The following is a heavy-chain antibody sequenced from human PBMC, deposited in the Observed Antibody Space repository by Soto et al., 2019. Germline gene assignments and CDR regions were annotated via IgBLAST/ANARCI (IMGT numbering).Heavy chain of an antibody. Sequence: GGSLRLSCAASGFTFSNYWMHWVRQAPGKGLMWVSRINTDGSRTTYADSVQGRFAISRDNAKNTLYLQMNSLRAEDTAVYYCARAPKTYYYDSSGMKHWGQGTLVTVSS. D-gene: IGHD3-22*01. CDR1: GFTFSNYW. CDR2: INTDGSRT. J-gene: IGHJ4*02. V-gene: IGHV3-74*01. CDR3: ARAPKTYYYDSSGMKH.